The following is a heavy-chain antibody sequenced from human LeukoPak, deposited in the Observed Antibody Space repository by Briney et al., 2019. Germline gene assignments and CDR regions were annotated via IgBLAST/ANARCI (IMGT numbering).Heavy chain of an antibody. J-gene: IGHJ5*02. D-gene: IGHD2-2*01. Sequence: PSQTLSLTCTVSGGSISSGSYYWSWIRQPAGKGLEWIGRIYTSGSTNYNPSLKSRVTISVDTSKNQFSLKLSSVTAADTAVYYCARGPRSTSCYEWALSGWFDPWGQGTLVTVSS. V-gene: IGHV4-61*02. CDR1: GGSISSGSYY. CDR3: ARGPRSTSCYEWALSGWFDP. CDR2: IYTSGST.